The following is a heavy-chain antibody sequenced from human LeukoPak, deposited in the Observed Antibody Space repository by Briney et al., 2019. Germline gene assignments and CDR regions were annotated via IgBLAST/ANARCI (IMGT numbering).Heavy chain of an antibody. J-gene: IGHJ4*02. V-gene: IGHV4-59*01. D-gene: IGHD6-13*01. Sequence: SETLSLTCTVSGGSISSYYWCWIRQPPGKGLEWIGYIYYSGSTNYNPSLKSRVTISVDTSKNQSSLKLSSVTAADTAVYYCARSGIAAPMPDWGQGTLVTVSS. CDR3: ARSGIAAPMPD. CDR1: GGSISSYY. CDR2: IYYSGST.